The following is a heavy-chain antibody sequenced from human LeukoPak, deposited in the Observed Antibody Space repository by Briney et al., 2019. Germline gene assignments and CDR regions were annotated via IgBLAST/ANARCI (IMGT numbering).Heavy chain of an antibody. V-gene: IGHV3-23*01. J-gene: IGHJ4*02. CDR1: GFIFRNYA. CDR3: AKWGDYDILTGYYVSDF. CDR2: ITGSGDTT. D-gene: IGHD3-9*01. Sequence: GGSLRLPCAASGFIFRNYAMSWVRQAPGKGLEWVSAITGSGDTTYYADSVKGRFTVSRDNSKNTLYVEMNTLRAEDTAVYYCAKWGDYDILTGYYVSDFWGQGTLVTVSS.